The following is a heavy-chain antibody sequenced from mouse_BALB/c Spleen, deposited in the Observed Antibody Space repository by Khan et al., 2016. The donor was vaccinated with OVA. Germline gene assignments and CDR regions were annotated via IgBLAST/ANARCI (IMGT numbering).Heavy chain of an antibody. D-gene: IGHD2-14*01. Sequence: VQLQESGAELARPGASVKMSCKASGYTFTSYTIHWIKLRPGQGLEWIGFINPSNGYTNYNQKFKDKATLTADKSSNTVYMQLSSLTSDDSAVYNCVRDGAYHRNDSWFACWGQGTLVTVSA. CDR2: INPSNGYT. CDR1: GYTFTSYT. CDR3: VRDGAYHRNDSWFAC. V-gene: IGHV1-4*01. J-gene: IGHJ3*01.